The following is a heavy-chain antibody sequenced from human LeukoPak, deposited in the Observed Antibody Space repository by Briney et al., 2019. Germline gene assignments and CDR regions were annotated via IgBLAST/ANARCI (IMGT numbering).Heavy chain of an antibody. J-gene: IGHJ4*02. CDR3: ASSGYDWGGDY. V-gene: IGHV3-30*03. CDR1: GFTFSSYG. CDR2: ISYDGSNK. D-gene: IGHD5-12*01. Sequence: GGSLRLSCAASGFTFSSYGMHWVRQAPGKGLEWVAVISYDGSNKYYADSVKGRFTISRDNSKNTLYLQMNSLRAEDTAVYYCASSGYDWGGDYWGQGTLVTVSS.